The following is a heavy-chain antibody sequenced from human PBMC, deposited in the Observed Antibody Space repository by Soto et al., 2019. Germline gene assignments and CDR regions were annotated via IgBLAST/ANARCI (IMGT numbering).Heavy chain of an antibody. CDR3: AKSLSAIPGDX. D-gene: IGHD2-2*01. CDR2: IKQDGSEI. J-gene: IGHJ5*02. Sequence: GGSLRLSCTASGFTFSSYWMSWVRQGPGKGPEWVANIKQDGSEIYYVDSVKGRFTTSRDNAKSSLYLQMTSLRAEDTAVYHCAKSLSAIPGDXWGQGTLVTVSS. V-gene: IGHV3-7*05. CDR1: GFTFSSYW.